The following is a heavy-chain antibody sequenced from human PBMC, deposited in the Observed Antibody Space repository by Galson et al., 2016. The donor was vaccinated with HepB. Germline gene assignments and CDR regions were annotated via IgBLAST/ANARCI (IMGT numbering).Heavy chain of an antibody. CDR3: ARLNWDEIWWFDP. CDR2: IYPGDPDT. J-gene: IGHJ5*02. D-gene: IGHD1-1*01. V-gene: IGHV5-51*01. CDR1: GYRFTNSW. Sequence: QSGAEVTKPGESLKISCKGYGYRFTNSWIGWVRQMPGKGLEWMGIIYPGDPDTRYSPSFEGQVTISADNSINTAYLQWNSLKTSDTAMYYCARLNWDEIWWFDPWGQGTQVTVSS.